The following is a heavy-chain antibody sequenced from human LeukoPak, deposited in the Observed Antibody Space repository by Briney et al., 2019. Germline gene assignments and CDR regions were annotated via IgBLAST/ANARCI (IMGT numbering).Heavy chain of an antibody. J-gene: IGHJ4*02. CDR3: ARVFARYCSGGSCYSRALHY. CDR2: MNPNSGNT. CDR1: GYTFTSYD. Sequence: WASVKVSCKASGYTFTSYDINWVRQATGQGLEWMGWMNPNSGNTGYAQKFQGRVTMTRNTSISTAYMELSSLRSEDTAVYYCARVFARYCSGGSCYSRALHYWGQGTLVTDSS. D-gene: IGHD2-15*01. V-gene: IGHV1-8*01.